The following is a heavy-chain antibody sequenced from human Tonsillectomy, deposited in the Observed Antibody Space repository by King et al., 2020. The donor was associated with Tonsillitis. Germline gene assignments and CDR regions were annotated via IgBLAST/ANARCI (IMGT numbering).Heavy chain of an antibody. CDR3: ARDKSPGYSIDY. CDR2: IKQDGSEK. CDR1: GFTFSSYW. D-gene: IGHD2-21*01. Sequence: VQLVESGGGLVQPGGSLRLSCAASGFTFSSYWMSWVRQAPGKGLEWVANIKQDGSEKYYVDSVKGRFTISRDNAKNSLYLKMNSLRAEDTAVYYCARDKSPGYSIDYWGQATLVTVCS. J-gene: IGHJ4*02. V-gene: IGHV3-7*03.